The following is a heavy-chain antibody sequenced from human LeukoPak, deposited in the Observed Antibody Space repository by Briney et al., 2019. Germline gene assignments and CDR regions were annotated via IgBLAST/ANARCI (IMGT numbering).Heavy chain of an antibody. V-gene: IGHV1-69*13. CDR2: FVPTFETT. D-gene: IGHD1-26*01. CDR3: TRGGIVGAYRH. J-gene: IGHJ4*02. CDR1: GGSFSSYS. Sequence: SVKVSCKACGGSFSSYSIRWVRQAPGQRLEWMGGFVPTFETTNTAQKFQGRVTFTADESTTTAYMELSSLTFEDTALYYCTRGGIVGAYRHWGQGTLVTVSS.